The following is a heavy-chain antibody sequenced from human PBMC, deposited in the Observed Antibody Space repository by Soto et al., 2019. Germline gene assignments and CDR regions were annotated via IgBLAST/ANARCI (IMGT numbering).Heavy chain of an antibody. V-gene: IGHV4-30-4*01. Sequence: SETLSLTCTFSVGSIRSTDYYCSWVRQAPWKGLEWIGYVYYTGSNYYNPSLMSRLTISVDTSKNQFSLKLTSVTAAETAVYYCVRTAREGAVDQNWFERLGQGTHVIVS. J-gene: IGHJ5*02. D-gene: IGHD2-21*02. CDR2: VYYTGSN. CDR3: VRTAREGAVDQNWFER. CDR1: VGSIRSTDYY.